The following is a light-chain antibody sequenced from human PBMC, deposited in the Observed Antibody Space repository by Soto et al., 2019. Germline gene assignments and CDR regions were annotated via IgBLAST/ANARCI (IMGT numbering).Light chain of an antibody. CDR3: MQGTHWPPYT. CDR1: QSLAYIDGNTY. J-gene: IGKJ2*01. Sequence: EVVMTQSPLSLPVTLGQPASISCRSSQSLAYIDGNTYLSWFQQRPGQSPRRLIYKVSNRESGVQGRFSGSGSGTDFTLKISSVEAEDVGVYYCMQGTHWPPYTFGQGTKLEIK. CDR2: KVS. V-gene: IGKV2-30*01.